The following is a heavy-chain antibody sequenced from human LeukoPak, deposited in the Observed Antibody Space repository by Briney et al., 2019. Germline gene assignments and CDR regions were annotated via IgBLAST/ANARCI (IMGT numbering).Heavy chain of an antibody. CDR1: GFTFSSYA. D-gene: IGHD6-13*01. V-gene: IGHV3-30*04. Sequence: PGGSLRLSCAASGFTFSSYAMHWVRQAPGRGLEWVAVISYDGSNKYYADSVKGRSTISRDNSKNTLYLQMNSLRAEDTAVYYCARDSRSSSLKWGQGTLVTVSS. CDR2: ISYDGSNK. CDR3: ARDSRSSSLK. J-gene: IGHJ4*02.